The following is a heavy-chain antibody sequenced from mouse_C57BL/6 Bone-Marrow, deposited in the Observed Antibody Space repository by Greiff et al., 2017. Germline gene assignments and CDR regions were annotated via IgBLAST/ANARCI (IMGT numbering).Heavy chain of an antibody. CDR2: IYPRSGST. CDR3: ASRELIDYYGRPWYTDV. V-gene: IGHV1-81*01. CDR1: GYTFTSYG. Sequence: QVQLKQSGAELARPGASVKMSCKASGYTFTSYGISWMKQRTEQGLEWIGEIYPRSGSTSYNEKFKGKATLTADKSSSTAYMELRSLTSADSAVYVRASRELIDYYGRPWYTDVWGTGTTVTVSS. D-gene: IGHD1-1*01. J-gene: IGHJ1*03.